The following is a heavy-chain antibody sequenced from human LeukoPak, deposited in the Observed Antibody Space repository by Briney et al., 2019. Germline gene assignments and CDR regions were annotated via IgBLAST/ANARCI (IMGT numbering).Heavy chain of an antibody. J-gene: IGHJ4*02. D-gene: IGHD3-10*01. CDR2: FSGSDGST. Sequence: GGSLRLSCAASGFTFNTYAMNWVRQAPGKGLEWVSAFSGSDGSTYYADSVRGRFTISRDNSKNTLYLQMNSLRAEDTAVYYCAKDRGDVDLQYFDSWGQGTLVTVSS. V-gene: IGHV3-23*01. CDR3: AKDRGDVDLQYFDS. CDR1: GFTFNTYA.